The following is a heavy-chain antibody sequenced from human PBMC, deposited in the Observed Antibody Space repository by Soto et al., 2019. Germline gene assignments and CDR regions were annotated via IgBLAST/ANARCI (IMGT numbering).Heavy chain of an antibody. D-gene: IGHD4-17*01. CDR2: IRKKTNSYTT. CDR1: GFTFSDRY. J-gene: IGHJ4*02. CDR3: TTVTTVDYYFDY. V-gene: IGHV3-72*01. Sequence: VQLVESGGGVVQPGRSLRLSCAASGFTFSDRYMDWVRQAPGKGLEWVGRIRKKTNSYTTEYAASVKGRFIISRDDSTNSLYLQMSSLKTEDTAVYYCTTVTTVDYYFDYWGQGTLVTVSS.